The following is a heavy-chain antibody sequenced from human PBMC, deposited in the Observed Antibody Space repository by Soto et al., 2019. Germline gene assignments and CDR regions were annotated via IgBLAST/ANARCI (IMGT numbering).Heavy chain of an antibody. CDR3: ARRGTYGDYVFL. CDR1: GYSFTTYS. D-gene: IGHD4-17*01. V-gene: IGHV5-51*01. Sequence: GESLKISCKGSGYSFTTYSIGWVRQMPGKGLEWMGIIYPGDSDTSYSPFFPGQVGISVVKSISTAFLQWSSLKASDTAMYYCARRGTYGDYVFLWGQGTMVPVSS. J-gene: IGHJ3*01. CDR2: IYPGDSDT.